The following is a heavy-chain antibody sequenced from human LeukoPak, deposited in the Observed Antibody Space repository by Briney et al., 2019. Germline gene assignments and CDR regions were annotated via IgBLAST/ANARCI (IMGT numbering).Heavy chain of an antibody. V-gene: IGHV1-2*02. J-gene: IGHJ6*03. CDR3: ARVSGYCSSTSCYKPHPLYYYYYMDV. CDR1: GYTFTGYY. Sequence: GASVKVSCKASGYTFTGYYMHWVRQAPGQGLEWMGWINPNSGGANYAQKFQGRVNMTRYTSISTAYMELSRLRSDDTAVYYCARVSGYCSSTSCYKPHPLYYYYYMDVWDKGTTVTVSS. CDR2: INPNSGGA. D-gene: IGHD2-2*02.